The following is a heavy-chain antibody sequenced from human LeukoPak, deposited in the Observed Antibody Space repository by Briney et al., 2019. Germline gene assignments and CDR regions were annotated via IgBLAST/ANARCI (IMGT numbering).Heavy chain of an antibody. J-gene: IGHJ6*03. Sequence: PGGSLRLSCAGSGFTFSGYAMHWVRQAPGKGLEWVAVTSYDGSNLSYADSVKGRFTISRDNSKNTLYLQMNSLRAEDTAVYYCARDPFYSGYFYMVVCGEGTTLTVSS. CDR1: GFTFSGYA. CDR3: ARDPFYSGYFYMVV. CDR2: TSYDGSNL. V-gene: IGHV3-30*04. D-gene: IGHD2-21*01.